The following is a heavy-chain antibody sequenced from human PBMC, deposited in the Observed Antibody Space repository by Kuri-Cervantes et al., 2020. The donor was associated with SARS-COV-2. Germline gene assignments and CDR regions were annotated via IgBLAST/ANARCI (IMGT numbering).Heavy chain of an antibody. J-gene: IGHJ3*02. V-gene: IGHV4-61*05. D-gene: IGHD3-3*01. CDR3: AREVAYDFWNDYIPRDAFDI. Sequence: SETLSLTCTVSGGSISSSSYYWGWIRQPPGKGLEWIGYIYYSGSTNYNPSLKSRVTISVDASKNQFSLKLSSVTAADTAVYYCAREVAYDFWNDYIPRDAFDIWGQGTMVTVSS. CDR1: GGSISSSSYY. CDR2: IYYSGST.